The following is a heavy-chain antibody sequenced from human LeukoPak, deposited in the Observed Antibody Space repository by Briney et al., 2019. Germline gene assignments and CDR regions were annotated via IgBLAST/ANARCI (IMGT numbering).Heavy chain of an antibody. CDR2: INHSGST. Sequence: SETLSLTCAVYGGSFSGYYWSWIRQPPGKGLEWIGEINHSGSTNYNPFLKSRVTISVDTSKNQFSLKLSSVTAADTAVYYCARAVLMVYESWGQGTLVTVSS. V-gene: IGHV4-34*01. CDR3: ARAVLMVYES. J-gene: IGHJ5*02. CDR1: GGSFSGYY. D-gene: IGHD2-8*01.